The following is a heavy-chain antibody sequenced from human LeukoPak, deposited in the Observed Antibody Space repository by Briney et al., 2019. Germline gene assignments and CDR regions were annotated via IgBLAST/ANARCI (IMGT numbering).Heavy chain of an antibody. J-gene: IGHJ4*02. D-gene: IGHD1-26*01. V-gene: IGHV3-7*01. CDR3: ARTKEGAAFDY. Sequence: GGSLRLSCAASGFTFSSYWMSWVRQAPGKRLEWVANIKQDGSEKYYVDSVKGRFTISRDNAKNSLYLQMNSLRAEDTAVYYCARTKEGAAFDYWGQGTLVTVSS. CDR1: GFTFSSYW. CDR2: IKQDGSEK.